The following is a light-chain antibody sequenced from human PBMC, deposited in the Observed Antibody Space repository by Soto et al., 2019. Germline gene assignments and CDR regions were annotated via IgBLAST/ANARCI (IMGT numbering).Light chain of an antibody. CDR1: SSNIGAGYD. CDR2: GNS. Sequence: QSVLTQPPSVSGAPGQRVTISCTGSSSNIGAGYDVHWYQQLPGTAPKLLIYGNSNRPSGVPDRFSGFKSGTSASLAITGLQADDEAEECCKSFDSSLSAPVFGGGTKVPVL. CDR3: KSFDSSLSAPV. J-gene: IGLJ3*02. V-gene: IGLV1-40*01.